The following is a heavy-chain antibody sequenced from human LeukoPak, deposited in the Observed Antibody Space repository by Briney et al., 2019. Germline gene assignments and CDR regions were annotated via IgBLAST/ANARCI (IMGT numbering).Heavy chain of an antibody. D-gene: IGHD3-22*01. CDR2: ICHSGSNL. CDR3: ARGDSSGVPDY. Sequence: GGSLRLSCAASGFTFSDSFMNWIRQAPGEGREWLSYICHSGSNLDYAESVRGRFTISRDNANHSLFLQINSLRAEDTDVYYCARGDSSGVPDYWGQGTLDTVSS. CDR1: GFTFSDSF. V-gene: IGHV3-11*01. J-gene: IGHJ4*02.